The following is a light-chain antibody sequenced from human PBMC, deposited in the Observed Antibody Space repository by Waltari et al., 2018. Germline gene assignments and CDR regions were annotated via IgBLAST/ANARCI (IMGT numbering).Light chain of an antibody. Sequence: DVVLTQSQLSLSVTPGQPAYIPCRSSQSLIHGDGNTYLNWLHQKPGQPPRRLIYQVSRRDSGVPDRFSGSGAGTYFTLKISRVEAEDVGIYYCVQGTHWPPWTFGQGTKVEI. CDR1: QSLIHGDGNTY. V-gene: IGKV2-30*02. CDR2: QVS. J-gene: IGKJ1*01. CDR3: VQGTHWPPWT.